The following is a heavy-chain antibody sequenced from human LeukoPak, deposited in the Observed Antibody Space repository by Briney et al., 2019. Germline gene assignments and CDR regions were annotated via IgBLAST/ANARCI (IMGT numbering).Heavy chain of an antibody. CDR1: GGTFSSYA. V-gene: IGHV1-69*13. J-gene: IGHJ4*02. D-gene: IGHD2-2*01. Sequence: GASVKVSCKASGGTFSSYAISWVRQAPGQGLEWMGGIIPIFGTANYAQKFQGRVTITADESTSTAYMELSSLRSEDTAVYYCARLWGPIVPAAISDYWGQGTLVTVSS. CDR2: IIPIFGTA. CDR3: ARLWGPIVPAAISDY.